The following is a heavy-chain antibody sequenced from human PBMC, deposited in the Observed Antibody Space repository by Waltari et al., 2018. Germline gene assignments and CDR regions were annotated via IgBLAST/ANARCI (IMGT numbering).Heavy chain of an antibody. CDR2: IYTVGTT. V-gene: IGHV3-66*01. J-gene: IGHJ6*02. D-gene: IGHD3-10*01. CDR3: ARDPLSAGRGIVIPYHFGMDV. CDR1: GFNIKDKY. Sequence: EVQLVQSGGGLVQPGGSLRLSCAASGFNIKDKYMNWVRKAPGKGLEWVSVIYTVGTTYYADSVKGRFTISRDNSVNTLYLQMDNLRADDTAVYYCARDPLSAGRGIVIPYHFGMDVWGQGTTVTVSS.